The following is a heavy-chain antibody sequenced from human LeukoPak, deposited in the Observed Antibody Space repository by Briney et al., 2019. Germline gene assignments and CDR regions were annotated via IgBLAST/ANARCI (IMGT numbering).Heavy chain of an antibody. V-gene: IGHV5-51*01. CDR3: ARRIDYGDYYYFDY. CDR2: IYPGDSDT. J-gene: IGHJ4*02. CDR1: GYSFTSYW. D-gene: IGHD4-17*01. Sequence: ASVKISCKGSGYSFTSYWIGWVRQMPGKGLEWMGIIYPGDSDTRYSPSFQGQVTISADKSTSTAYLQWSSLKASDTAMYYCARRIDYGDYYYFDYWGQGTLVTVSS.